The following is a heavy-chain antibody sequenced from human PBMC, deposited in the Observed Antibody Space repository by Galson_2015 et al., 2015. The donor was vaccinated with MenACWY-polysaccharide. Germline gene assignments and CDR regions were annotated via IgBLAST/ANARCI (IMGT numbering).Heavy chain of an antibody. CDR2: MNPNSGNT. CDR3: ARGGKYYNDSSGYLNCLDP. Sequence: SVKVSCKASGYTFTSYDINWVRQTTGHGLEWMGWMNPNSGNTGYTQKFQGSVTMTRNTSISIAYTDLSSLRSEDTAVYYCARGGKYYNDSSGYLNCLDPSGPGTLATVSS. J-gene: IGHJ5*02. V-gene: IGHV1-8*01. CDR1: GYTFTSYD. D-gene: IGHD3-22*01.